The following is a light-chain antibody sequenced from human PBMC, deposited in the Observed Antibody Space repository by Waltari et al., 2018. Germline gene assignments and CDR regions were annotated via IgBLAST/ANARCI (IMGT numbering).Light chain of an antibody. CDR3: CSYAGSVPYV. CDR2: GVS. Sequence: QSALTQPASVSGSPGQSITISCTGSNSNIGTYSLVSWFQHRPAKAPNLIIYGVSQRPSGVSVRFSGSKSGNTASLTISGLQAEDEADYYCCSYAGSVPYVFGTGTTVTVL. J-gene: IGLJ1*01. CDR1: NSNIGTYSL. V-gene: IGLV2-23*02.